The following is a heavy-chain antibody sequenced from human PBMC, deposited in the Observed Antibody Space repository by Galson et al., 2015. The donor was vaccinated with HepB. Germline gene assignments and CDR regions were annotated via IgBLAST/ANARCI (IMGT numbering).Heavy chain of an antibody. V-gene: IGHV3-21*01. CDR3: ARDRGRWALLGGLDY. CDR2: ISSSSSYI. D-gene: IGHD1-26*01. CDR1: GFTFSSYS. Sequence: SLRLSCAASGFTFSSYSMNWVRQAPGKGLEWVSSISSSSSYIYYADSVKGRFTISRDNAKNSLYLQMNSLRAEDTAVYYCARDRGRWALLGGLDYWGLGTLVTVSS. J-gene: IGHJ4*02.